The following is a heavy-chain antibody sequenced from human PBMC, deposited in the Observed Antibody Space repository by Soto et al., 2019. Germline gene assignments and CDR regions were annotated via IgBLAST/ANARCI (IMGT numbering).Heavy chain of an antibody. CDR3: ARDRVARNGGYWYYGMDV. V-gene: IGHV4-59*01. J-gene: IGHJ6*02. Sequence: PSETLSLTCTVSGGSISSYYWSWIRQPPGKGLERIGYIYYSGSTNYNPSLKSRVTISVDTSKNQFSLKLSSVTAADTAVYYCARDRVARNGGYWYYGMDVWGQGTTVTVSS. D-gene: IGHD3-16*01. CDR1: GGSISSYY. CDR2: IYYSGST.